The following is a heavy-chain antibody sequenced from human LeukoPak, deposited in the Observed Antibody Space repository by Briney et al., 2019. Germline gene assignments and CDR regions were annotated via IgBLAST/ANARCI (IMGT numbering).Heavy chain of an antibody. V-gene: IGHV3-30*02. J-gene: IGHJ5*02. D-gene: IGHD2-15*01. CDR1: GFTFGTYG. Sequence: PGGSLRLSCAASGFTFGTYGMHWVRQAPGKGLEWVTFIRYDGSNKYYADSVKGRFTISRDNSKNTLYLQMNSLRAEDTAVYYCAKDKGYCSGGSCYNWFGTWGQGTLVTVSS. CDR3: AKDKGYCSGGSCYNWFGT. CDR2: IRYDGSNK.